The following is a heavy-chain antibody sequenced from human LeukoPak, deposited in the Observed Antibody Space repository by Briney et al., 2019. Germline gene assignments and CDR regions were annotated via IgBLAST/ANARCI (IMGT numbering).Heavy chain of an antibody. V-gene: IGHV3-23*01. CDR2: ISGGVSSA. J-gene: IGHJ3*02. CDR1: GLTFSSYL. Sequence: GGSLRLSCAASGLTFSSYLMGWVRQAPGKGLEWVSGISGGVSSAYYADSVKGRFTISRDNSKNALYLQMNSLRAEDTAIYYCGKCMGTTRSGFDIWGQGKMDTVSS. D-gene: IGHD4-11*01. CDR3: GKCMGTTRSGFDI.